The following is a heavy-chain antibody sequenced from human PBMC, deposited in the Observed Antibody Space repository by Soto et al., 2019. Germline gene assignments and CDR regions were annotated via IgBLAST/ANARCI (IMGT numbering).Heavy chain of an antibody. D-gene: IGHD2-15*01. V-gene: IGHV1-3*01. CDR1: GYTFTSYS. CDR3: ARGCSGGACYVLEF. Sequence: QVQLVQSGAEVKKTGASVRVSCKASGYTFTSYSIHWVRQAHGQGLEWMGWINAATGMTKYSQKFQGRVTISRDTSANTMFMELSSLTSEDTAVYYCARGCSGGACYVLEFWGQGSLVTVST. J-gene: IGHJ4*02. CDR2: INAATGMT.